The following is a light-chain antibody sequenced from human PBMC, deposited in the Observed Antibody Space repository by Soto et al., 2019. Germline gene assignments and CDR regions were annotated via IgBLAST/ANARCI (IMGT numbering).Light chain of an antibody. V-gene: IGKV3-20*01. Sequence: EIVVAISPGTVSLSTGERATLSCRASQSVSSSYLAWYQQKPGQAPRLLIYGASSRATGIPDRFSGSGSGTDFTLTISSLEPEDFAVYYCQQYGSPITFGQGTRLEIK. CDR1: QSVSSSY. CDR2: GAS. CDR3: QQYGSPIT. J-gene: IGKJ5*01.